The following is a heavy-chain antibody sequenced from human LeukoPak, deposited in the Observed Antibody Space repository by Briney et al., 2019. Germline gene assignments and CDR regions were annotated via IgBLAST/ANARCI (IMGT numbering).Heavy chain of an antibody. Sequence: GGSLRLSCAASGFTFSSYAMNWVRQAPGKGLEWVSGISGSGSSTYYADSVKGRFTISRDNSKSTLYLQMNSLRAEDTAVYYCAKDRHAPGRYCSSTICLPFDPWGQGTLVTVSS. CDR1: GFTFSSYA. CDR2: ISGSGSST. V-gene: IGHV3-23*01. J-gene: IGHJ5*02. D-gene: IGHD2-2*01. CDR3: AKDRHAPGRYCSSTICLPFDP.